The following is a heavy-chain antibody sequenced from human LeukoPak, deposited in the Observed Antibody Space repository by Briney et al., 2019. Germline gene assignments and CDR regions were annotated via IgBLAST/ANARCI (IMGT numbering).Heavy chain of an antibody. CDR3: ARHSRYGYIGYENAFDI. CDR1: GDSISSSSYC. Sequence: SETLSLTCTVSGDSISSSSYCWDWIRQPPGKGLEWIGNIYNSANTHYNPSLKTRITMSVDTSKNLFSLKLNSVTAAGTGIYYCARHSRYGYIGYENAFDIWGQGTMVTVSS. J-gene: IGHJ3*02. CDR2: IYNSANT. V-gene: IGHV4-39*01. D-gene: IGHD5-12*01.